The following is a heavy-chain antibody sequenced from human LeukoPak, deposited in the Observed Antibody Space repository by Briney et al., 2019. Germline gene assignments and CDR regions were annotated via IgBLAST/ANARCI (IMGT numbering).Heavy chain of an antibody. D-gene: IGHD2-15*01. CDR2: ISAYNGNT. J-gene: IGHJ3*02. Sequence: ASVKVSCKASGYTFTSYGISWVRQAPGQGLEWMGWISAYNGNTNYAQKLQGRVTMTTDTSTSTAYMELRSLRSDDTAVYYCARGGGYCSGGSCYSTDAFDIWGQGTMVTVSS. CDR1: GYTFTSYG. V-gene: IGHV1-18*01. CDR3: ARGGGYCSGGSCYSTDAFDI.